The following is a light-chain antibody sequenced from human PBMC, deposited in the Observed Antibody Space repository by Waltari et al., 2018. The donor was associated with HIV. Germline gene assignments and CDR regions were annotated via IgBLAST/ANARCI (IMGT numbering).Light chain of an antibody. V-gene: IGKV2-28*01. CDR2: LGS. CDR3: MQALQTPIT. Sequence: IVMTQSPLSLPVTPGEPASISCRSSPSLLHSNGYNYLDWYLQKPGQSPQVLMYLGSSRASGVPDRFSGSGSGTDFTLKISRVEAEDVGLYYCMQALQTPITFGQGTRLEIK. J-gene: IGKJ5*01. CDR1: PSLLHSNGYNY.